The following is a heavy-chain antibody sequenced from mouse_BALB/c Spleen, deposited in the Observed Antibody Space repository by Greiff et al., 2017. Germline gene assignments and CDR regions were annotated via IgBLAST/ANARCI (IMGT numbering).Heavy chain of an antibody. CDR1: GFTFSSYT. CDR3: ATEDGYYGFAY. CDR2: ISNGGGST. J-gene: IGHJ3*01. V-gene: IGHV5-12-2*01. Sequence: EVKLVESGGGLVQPGGSLKLSCAASGFTFSSYTMSWVRQTPEKRLEWVAYISNGGGSTYYPDTVKGRFTISRDNAKNTLYLQMSSLKSEDTAMYYCATEDGYYGFAYWGQGTLVTVSA. D-gene: IGHD2-3*01.